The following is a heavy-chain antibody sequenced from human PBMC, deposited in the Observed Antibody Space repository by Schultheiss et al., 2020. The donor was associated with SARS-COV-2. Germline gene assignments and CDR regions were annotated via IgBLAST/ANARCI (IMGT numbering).Heavy chain of an antibody. CDR3: VKSALYYGSGSYPDY. CDR2: ISYDGSNK. D-gene: IGHD3-10*01. CDR1: GFTFSSYG. V-gene: IGHV3-30*18. Sequence: GGSLRLSCAASGFTFSSYGMHWVRQAPGKGLEWVAVISYDGSNKYYADSVKGRFTISRDNSKNTLYLQMSSLRAEDTAVYYCVKSALYYGSGSYPDYWGQGTLVTVSS. J-gene: IGHJ4*02.